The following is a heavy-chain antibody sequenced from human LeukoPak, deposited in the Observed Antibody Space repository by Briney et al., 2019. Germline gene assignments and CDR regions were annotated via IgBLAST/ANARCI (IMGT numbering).Heavy chain of an antibody. D-gene: IGHD2-2*01. Sequence: SEILSLTCTVSGGSSSISSYYWGWIRQAPGKGLEWIGSVYYNGRTYYTPSLESRVTMSVDTSKNHFSLKLTSVTAADTAVYFCARGIYEYQLLSWFDPWGQGILVTVSS. J-gene: IGHJ5*02. CDR3: ARGIYEYQLLSWFDP. V-gene: IGHV4-39*07. CDR1: GGSSSISSYY. CDR2: VYYNGRT.